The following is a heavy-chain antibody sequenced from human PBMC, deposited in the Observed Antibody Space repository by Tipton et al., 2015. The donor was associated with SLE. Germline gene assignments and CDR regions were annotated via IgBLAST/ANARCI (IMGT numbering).Heavy chain of an antibody. Sequence: TLSLTCTVSVGSISTTNVYWGWIRQPPGKGLEWIGEMNHSGRTNYNPSLKSRVTMSVDTPKNQFSLNLNSVTAADTAVYFCARAIPKIAARPYYFDPWGQGTLVTVSS. V-gene: IGHV4-39*07. D-gene: IGHD6-6*01. CDR3: ARAIPKIAARPYYFDP. CDR1: VGSISTTNVY. J-gene: IGHJ5*02. CDR2: MNHSGRT.